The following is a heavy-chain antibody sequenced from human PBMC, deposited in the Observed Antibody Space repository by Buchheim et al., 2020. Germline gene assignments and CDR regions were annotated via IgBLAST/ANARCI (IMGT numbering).Heavy chain of an antibody. Sequence: QVQLLESGPGLVKPSQTLSLTCTVSGASTSSTAYYWSWIRQHPGKGLEWIGYIYNSGITYYNPSLKSRVTIAVDTSKNQFSLKLNSVTAADTAVYYCAREGITGTTDAFDIWGQGT. CDR3: AREGITGTTDAFDI. CDR2: IYNSGIT. J-gene: IGHJ3*02. V-gene: IGHV4-31*03. CDR1: GASTSSTAYY. D-gene: IGHD1-7*01.